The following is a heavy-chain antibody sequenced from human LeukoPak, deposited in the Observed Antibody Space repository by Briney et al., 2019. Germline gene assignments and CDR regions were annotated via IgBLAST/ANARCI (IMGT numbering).Heavy chain of an antibody. CDR2: IYYSGST. V-gene: IGHV4-30-4*08. CDR3: ARLMITFGGVIAPFDY. D-gene: IGHD3-16*02. CDR1: GGSISSGDYY. Sequence: PSGTLSLTCAVSGGSISSGDYYWSWIRQPPGKGLEWIGYIYYSGSTYYNPSLKSRVTISVDTSKNQFSLKLSSVTAADTAVYYCARLMITFGGVIAPFDYWGQGTLVTVSS. J-gene: IGHJ4*02.